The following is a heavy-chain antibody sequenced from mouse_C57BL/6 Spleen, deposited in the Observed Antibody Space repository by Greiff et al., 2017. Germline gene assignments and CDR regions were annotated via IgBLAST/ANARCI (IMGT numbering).Heavy chain of an antibody. J-gene: IGHJ3*01. CDR3: ANGYEAWFAY. CDR1: GYAFSSSW. V-gene: IGHV1-82*01. D-gene: IGHD2-2*01. Sequence: QVQLKQSGPELVKPGASVKISCKASGYAFSSSWMNWVKQRPGKGLEWIGRIYPGDGDTNYNGKFKGKATLTADKSSSTAYMQLSSLTSEDSAVYFCANGYEAWFAYWGQGTLVTVSA. CDR2: IYPGDGDT.